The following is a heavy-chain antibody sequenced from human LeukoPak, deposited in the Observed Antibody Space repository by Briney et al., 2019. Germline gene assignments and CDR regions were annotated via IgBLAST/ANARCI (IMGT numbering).Heavy chain of an antibody. J-gene: IGHJ4*02. CDR3: AKDYLYYYGSGSYYKPPDY. Sequence: GGSLRLSCAASGFTFSSYGMHWVRQAPGKGLEWVAVISYDGSNKYYADSVKGRFTISRDNSKNTLYLQMNNLRAEDTAVYYCAKDYLYYYGSGSYYKPPDYWGQGTLVTVSS. CDR2: ISYDGSNK. D-gene: IGHD3-10*01. V-gene: IGHV3-30*18. CDR1: GFTFSSYG.